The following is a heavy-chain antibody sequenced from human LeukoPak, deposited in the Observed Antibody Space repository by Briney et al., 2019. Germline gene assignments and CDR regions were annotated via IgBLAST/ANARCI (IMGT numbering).Heavy chain of an antibody. CDR3: SRVKYSGSYYYFDY. D-gene: IGHD1-26*01. V-gene: IGHV4-38-2*02. CDR1: GYSISSGYY. CDR2: IHHSEST. Sequence: SETLSLTCTVSGYSISSGYYWGWIRQPPGKGLEWIGSIHHSESTYYNPSLRSRVSISVDTSENQFSLNLSSVTAADAAVYYCSRVKYSGSYYYFDYWGQGTLVTVSS. J-gene: IGHJ4*02.